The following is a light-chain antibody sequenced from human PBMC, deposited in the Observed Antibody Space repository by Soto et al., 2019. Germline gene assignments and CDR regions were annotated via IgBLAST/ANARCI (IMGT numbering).Light chain of an antibody. J-gene: IGKJ1*01. CDR3: QQRMYCPVT. CDR2: DAS. Sequence: EIVLTQPPAILSMSPGERATLSCRASQSVSSYFAWYQQKPGQAPRLLIYDASSRATGVPASFSGSGSGTDFTLTISSLEPEDFAGYYCQQRMYCPVTFGQGTKVEIK. CDR1: QSVSSY. V-gene: IGKV3-11*01.